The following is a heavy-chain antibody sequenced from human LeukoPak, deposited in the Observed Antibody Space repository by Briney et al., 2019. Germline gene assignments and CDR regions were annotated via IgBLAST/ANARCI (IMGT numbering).Heavy chain of an antibody. CDR3: ARGNKWERQFDP. J-gene: IGHJ5*02. Sequence: SETLSLTCTVSGGSISSYYWNWIRQTPGKGLEWIGHIYYSGSTNCNPSLKSRVTISVDTSKNQFSLKLSSVTAADTAVYYCARGNKWERQFDPWGQGTLVTVSS. CDR2: IYYSGST. V-gene: IGHV4-59*08. CDR1: GGSISSYY. D-gene: IGHD1-26*01.